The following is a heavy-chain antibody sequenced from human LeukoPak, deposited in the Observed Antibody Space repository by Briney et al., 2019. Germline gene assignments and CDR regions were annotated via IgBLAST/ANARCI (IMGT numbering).Heavy chain of an antibody. J-gene: IGHJ4*02. D-gene: IGHD6-19*01. Sequence: ASVKVSCKASGYTFTSYYMHWVRQAPGQGLEWMGIINPSGGSTSYAQKFQGRVTMTRDTSTSTVYMELSSLRSEDTAVYYCARARKAAVAGNPFDCWGQGTLVTVSS. CDR2: INPSGGST. V-gene: IGHV1-46*01. CDR3: ARARKAAVAGNPFDC. CDR1: GYTFTSYY.